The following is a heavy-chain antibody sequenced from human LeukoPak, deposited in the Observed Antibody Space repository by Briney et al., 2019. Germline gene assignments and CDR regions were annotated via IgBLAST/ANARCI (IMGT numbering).Heavy chain of an antibody. CDR3: AKKKRIAAGAVGYFQH. V-gene: IGHV3-23*01. CDR1: GFTFSTYA. D-gene: IGHD6-25*01. Sequence: GGSLSLPCAASGFTFSTYAMSWVRQAPGKGLEWVSGISGSGGNTYYADSVKGRFTISRDNSKNTLYLQMNSLRAEDTAVYYCAKKKRIAAGAVGYFQHWGQGALGTVSS. CDR2: ISGSGGNT. J-gene: IGHJ1*01.